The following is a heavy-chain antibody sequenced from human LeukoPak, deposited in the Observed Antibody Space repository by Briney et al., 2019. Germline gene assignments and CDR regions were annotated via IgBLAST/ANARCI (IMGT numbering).Heavy chain of an antibody. CDR2: IKPHSGDT. CDR3: AISLYGEAGVFDS. Sequence: GASVKVSCKASGYSFTDYYIHWGRQAPGQGLEWMGWIKPHSGDTNYPQTFQGRVAMTRDTSISIAYMELNRLISDDTAVDYCAISLYGEAGVFDSWGQGTLVTVSP. J-gene: IGHJ4*02. D-gene: IGHD2/OR15-2a*01. V-gene: IGHV1-2*02. CDR1: GYSFTDYY.